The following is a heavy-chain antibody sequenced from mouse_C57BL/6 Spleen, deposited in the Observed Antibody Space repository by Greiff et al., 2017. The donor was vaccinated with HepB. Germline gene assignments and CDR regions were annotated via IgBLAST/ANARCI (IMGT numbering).Heavy chain of an antibody. V-gene: IGHV1-55*01. Sequence: QVQLQQPGAELVKPGASVKMSCKASGYTFTSYWITWVKQRPGQGLEWIGDIYPGSGSTNYNEKFKSKATLTVDTSSSIAYMQLSSLTSEDSAVYYCARMVTTDFDVWGTGTTVTVSS. J-gene: IGHJ1*03. CDR1: GYTFTSYW. CDR2: IYPGSGST. D-gene: IGHD2-2*01. CDR3: ARMVTTDFDV.